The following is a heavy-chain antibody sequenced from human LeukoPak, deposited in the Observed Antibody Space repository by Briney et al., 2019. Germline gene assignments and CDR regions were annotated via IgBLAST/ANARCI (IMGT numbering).Heavy chain of an antibody. V-gene: IGHV1-69*13. D-gene: IGHD6-13*01. CDR1: GGTFSSYA. Sequence: ASVKVSCKASGGTFSSYAISWVRQAPGQGLEWMGGIIPIFGTANYAQKFQGRVTITADESTSTAYMELSSLRSEDTAVYYCAGCIAAAAKGVWYYMDVWGKGTTVTVSS. CDR3: AGCIAAAAKGVWYYMDV. CDR2: IIPIFGTA. J-gene: IGHJ6*03.